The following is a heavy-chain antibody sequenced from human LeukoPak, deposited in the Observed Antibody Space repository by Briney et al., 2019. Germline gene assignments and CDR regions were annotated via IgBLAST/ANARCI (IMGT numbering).Heavy chain of an antibody. CDR2: IRSDGSIT. CDR1: GFTFSGYW. CDR3: ARDGGNGNFDK. D-gene: IGHD3-16*01. Sequence: GGSLRLSCAASGFTFSGYWMHWVRQAPGKGLAWVSVIRSDGSITSYADSVKGRFTISRDTAKNTLYLQMNSLRAEDTAVYYCARDGGNGNFDKWGQGALVSVSS. V-gene: IGHV3-74*01. J-gene: IGHJ4*02.